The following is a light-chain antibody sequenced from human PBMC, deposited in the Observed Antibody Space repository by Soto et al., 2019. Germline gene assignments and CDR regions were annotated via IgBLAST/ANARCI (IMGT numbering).Light chain of an antibody. V-gene: IGKV1-27*01. CDR1: QGIRNS. CDR2: AAF. Sequence: DIQMTQSPSSLSASVGDRVTITCRASQGIRNSLAWYQQKPGKVPKLLISAAFTLQSGVPSRFSGRGSGTDFTLTISSLQPEDVATYYCQKYISAPYNFGPGTKWLS. CDR3: QKYISAPYN. J-gene: IGKJ3*01.